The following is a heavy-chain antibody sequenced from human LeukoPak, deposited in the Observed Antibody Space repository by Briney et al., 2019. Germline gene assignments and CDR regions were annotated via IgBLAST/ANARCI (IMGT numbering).Heavy chain of an antibody. D-gene: IGHD2-2*01. J-gene: IGHJ4*02. CDR3: ARGDPRYCSSTSCSPYFDY. CDR1: GGSISSGDYY. V-gene: IGHV4-30-4*01. Sequence: PSETLSLTCTVSGGSISSGDYYWSWIRQPPGKGLEWIGYIYYSGSTYYNPSLKSRVTISVDTSKNQFSLKLSSVTAADTAVYYCARGDPRYCSSTSCSPYFDYWGQGTLVTVSS. CDR2: IYYSGST.